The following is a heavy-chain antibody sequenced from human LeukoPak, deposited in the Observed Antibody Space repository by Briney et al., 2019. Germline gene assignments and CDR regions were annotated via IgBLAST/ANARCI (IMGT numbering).Heavy chain of an antibody. J-gene: IGHJ4*02. D-gene: IGHD2-2*01. CDR2: INHSGST. Sequence: SETLSLTCAVYGGSFSNYYWSWIRQPRGKGLEWIGDINHSGSTNYNPSLKSRVTMSVDTSKNQFSLNLSSVTAADTAVYFCARGQLPLDYWGQGTLVTVSS. V-gene: IGHV4-34*01. CDR3: ARGQLPLDY. CDR1: GGSFSNYY.